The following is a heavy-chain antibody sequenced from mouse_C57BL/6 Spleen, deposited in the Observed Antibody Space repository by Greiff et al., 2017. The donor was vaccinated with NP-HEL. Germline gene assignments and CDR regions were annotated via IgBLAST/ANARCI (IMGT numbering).Heavy chain of an antibody. CDR2: IYPGSGST. J-gene: IGHJ2*01. Sequence: QVQLQQPGAELVKPGASVKMSCKASGYTFTSYWITWVKQRPGQGLEWIGDIYPGSGSTNYNEKFKSKATLTVDTSSSTAYMQLSSLTSEDSAVYYCARSNYSGSSLDYWGQGTTLTVSS. D-gene: IGHD1-1*01. V-gene: IGHV1-55*01. CDR1: GYTFTSYW. CDR3: ARSNYSGSSLDY.